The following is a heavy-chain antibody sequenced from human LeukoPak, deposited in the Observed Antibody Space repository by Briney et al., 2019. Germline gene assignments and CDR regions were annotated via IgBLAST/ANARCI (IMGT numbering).Heavy chain of an antibody. D-gene: IGHD6-19*01. CDR1: GGSISSYY. CDR3: ARHKYSSGWPPEGAFDI. V-gene: IGHV4-34*01. Sequence: SETLSLTCTVSGGSISSYYWSWIRQSPGKGLEWIGEINSSGSTNYSPSLKSRVTISVDTSKKQFSLKLRSVTAADTAVYYCARHKYSSGWPPEGAFDIWGQGTMVTVSS. CDR2: INSSGST. J-gene: IGHJ3*02.